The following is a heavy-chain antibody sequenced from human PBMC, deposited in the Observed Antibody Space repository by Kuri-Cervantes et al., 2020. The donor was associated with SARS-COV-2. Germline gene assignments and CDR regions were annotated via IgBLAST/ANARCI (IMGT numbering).Heavy chain of an antibody. CDR3: ARGLPGLDAFDI. J-gene: IGHJ3*02. V-gene: IGHV4-59*11. CDR1: GGSISSHY. CDR2: IYYSGST. Sequence: SETLSLTCTVSGGSISSHYWSWIRQPPGKGLEWIGYIYYSGSTNYNPSLKSRVTISVDTSKNQFSLKLSSVTAADTAVYYCARGLPGLDAFDIWGQGTMVTVSS.